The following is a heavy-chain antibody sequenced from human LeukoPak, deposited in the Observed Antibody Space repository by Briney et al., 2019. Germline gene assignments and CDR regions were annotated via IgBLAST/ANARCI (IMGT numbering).Heavy chain of an antibody. J-gene: IGHJ5*02. Sequence: GGSLRLSCAASGFTVSSNYMSWVRQAPGKGPEWVSVIYSGGSTYYADSVKGRFTISRDNSKNTLYLQMNSLRAEDTAVYYCARVVSSSWYGGWFDPWGQGTLVTVSS. CDR3: ARVVSSSWYGGWFDP. D-gene: IGHD6-13*01. V-gene: IGHV3-53*01. CDR2: IYSGGST. CDR1: GFTVSSNY.